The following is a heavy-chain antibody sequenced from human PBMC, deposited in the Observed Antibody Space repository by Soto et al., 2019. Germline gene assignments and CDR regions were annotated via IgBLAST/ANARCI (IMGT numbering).Heavy chain of an antibody. CDR1: GFSLSTTGVG. CDR3: VQSRCGGDCLQSYSSHSYYGLDV. V-gene: IGHV2-5*02. J-gene: IGHJ6*02. CDR2: IYWDDDK. D-gene: IGHD2-21*02. Sequence: SGPTLVNPTQTLTLTCSFSGFSLSTTGVGVGWIRQPPGKALEWLALIYWDDDKRYNPSLNSRLTITKDTSKNQVVLAMTNLDPVDTATYYCVQSRCGGDCLQSYSSHSYYGLDVWGQGTTVT.